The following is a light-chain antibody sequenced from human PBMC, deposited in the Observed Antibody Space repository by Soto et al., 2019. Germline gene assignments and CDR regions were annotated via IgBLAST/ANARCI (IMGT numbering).Light chain of an antibody. J-gene: IGKJ2*01. Sequence: EIVMTQSPATLSVSPGERATLSCRASQSVSSNLAWYQQKPGQAPRLLIYGASTRATSSPARFSGSGSATEFTLTSSSLQSEDVAVYYCQQYNNWPSFGQGTKLEIK. CDR1: QSVSSN. CDR3: QQYNNWPS. CDR2: GAS. V-gene: IGKV3-15*01.